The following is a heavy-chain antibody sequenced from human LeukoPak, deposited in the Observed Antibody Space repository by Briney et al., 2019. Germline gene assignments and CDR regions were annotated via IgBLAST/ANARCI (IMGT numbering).Heavy chain of an antibody. D-gene: IGHD1-26*01. CDR2: MYYSGNT. V-gene: IGHV4-59*08. J-gene: IGHJ3*02. CDR3: ARHTLVGARNAFDI. CDR1: GGSISSYY. Sequence: SETLSLTCNVSGGSISSYYWSWIWQPPGKGLEWIGYMYYSGNTNYNPSLKSRVTTSVDSSKNQFSLKLSSVTAADTAVYYCARHTLVGARNAFDIWGQGTMVTVSS.